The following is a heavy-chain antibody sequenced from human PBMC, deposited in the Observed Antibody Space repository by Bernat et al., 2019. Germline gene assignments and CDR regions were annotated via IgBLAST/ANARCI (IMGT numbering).Heavy chain of an antibody. D-gene: IGHD1-26*01. CDR2: IWYDGSNK. CDR1: GFTFSSYG. J-gene: IGHJ6*02. Sequence: QVQLVESGGGVVQPGRSLRLSCAASGFTFSSYGMHWVRQAPGKGLEWVAVIWYDGSNKYYADSVKGRFTISRDNSKNTLYLQMNSLRAEDTAVYYYAREVVGATTTGYYYYGMDVWGQGTTVTVSS. V-gene: IGHV3-33*01. CDR3: AREVVGATTTGYYYYGMDV.